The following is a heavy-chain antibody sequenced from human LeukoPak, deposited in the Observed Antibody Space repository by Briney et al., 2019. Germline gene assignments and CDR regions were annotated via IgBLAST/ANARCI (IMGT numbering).Heavy chain of an antibody. CDR3: AKELTSITQGDAFDI. CDR2: IRYDGSNK. D-gene: IGHD3-3*01. Sequence: TGGSLRLSCAASGFTFSSCGMHWVRQAPGKGLEWVAFIRYDGSNKYYADSVKGRFTISRDNSKNTLYLQMNSLRAEDTAVYYCAKELTSITQGDAFDIWGQGTMVTVSS. V-gene: IGHV3-30*02. CDR1: GFTFSSCG. J-gene: IGHJ3*02.